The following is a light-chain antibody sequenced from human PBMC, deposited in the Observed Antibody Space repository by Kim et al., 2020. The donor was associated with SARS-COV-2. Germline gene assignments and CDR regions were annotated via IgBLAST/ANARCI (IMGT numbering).Light chain of an antibody. CDR1: SSNVGTNY. CDR3: ATWDDSLSGPV. CDR2: KDR. J-gene: IGLJ3*02. Sequence: GQRVTISCSGGSSNVGTNYVHWYQHLPGTAPKLLIYKDRQRPSGVPDRFSGSKSGTSASLAISGLQSEDEADYYCATWDDSLSGPVFGGGTQLTVL. V-gene: IGLV1-47*01.